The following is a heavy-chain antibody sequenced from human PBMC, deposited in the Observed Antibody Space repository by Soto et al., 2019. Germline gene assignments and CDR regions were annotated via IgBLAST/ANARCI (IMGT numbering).Heavy chain of an antibody. CDR2: IIPIFGTA. D-gene: IGHD4-17*01. V-gene: IGHV1-69*13. J-gene: IGHJ5*02. CDR1: GGTFSSYA. CDR3: ARRNYGGNYNWFDP. Sequence: SVKVSCKASGGTFSSYAISWVRQAPGQGLEWMGGIIPIFGTANYAQKFQGRVTITADESTSTAYMELSSLRSEDTAVYYCARRNYGGNYNWFDPWGQGPLVTV.